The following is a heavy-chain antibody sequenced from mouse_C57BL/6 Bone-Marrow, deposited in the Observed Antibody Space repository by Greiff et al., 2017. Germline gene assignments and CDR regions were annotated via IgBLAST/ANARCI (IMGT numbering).Heavy chain of an antibody. V-gene: IGHV1-55*01. J-gene: IGHJ2*01. Sequence: QVQLQQPGAELVKPGASGRMSCKASGYTFTSYWITWVKKRPGQGLEWIGDIYPTSGRTNYNEKFKSKAILTVDTSSNTAYMQLSSLTSEDSAVFYCARSGPLGRSFDYWGQGTTLTVSS. CDR1: GYTFTSYW. CDR2: IYPTSGRT. D-gene: IGHD4-1*01. CDR3: ARSGPLGRSFDY.